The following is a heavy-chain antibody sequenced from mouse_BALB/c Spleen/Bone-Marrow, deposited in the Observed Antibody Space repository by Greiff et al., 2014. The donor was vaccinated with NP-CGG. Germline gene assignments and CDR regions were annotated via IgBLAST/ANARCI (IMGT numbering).Heavy chain of an antibody. CDR3: ALANWDIGGPFAY. CDR1: GYTFTSYT. J-gene: IGHJ3*01. D-gene: IGHD4-1*01. CDR2: INPSSGYT. Sequence: VQLQESGAELARPGASVKMSCKASGYTFTSYTMHWVKQRPVQGLEWIGYINPSSGYTNYNQKFKDKATLTADKSSSTAYMQLSSLTSEDSAVYYCALANWDIGGPFAYWGQGTLVTVSA. V-gene: IGHV1-4*01.